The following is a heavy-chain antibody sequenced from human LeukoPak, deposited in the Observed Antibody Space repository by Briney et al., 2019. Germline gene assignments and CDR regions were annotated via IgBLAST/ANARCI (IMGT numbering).Heavy chain of an antibody. CDR2: IYPGDSDT. D-gene: IGHD3-3*01. Sequence: GESLKISCKGSGYSFSSYWIAWVRQMPGKGLEWMGIIYPGDSDTRYSPSFQGQVTISADKSISTAYLQWSSLKASDTAIYYCARRNGFGDYYFDYWGQGTLVTVSS. CDR3: ARRNGFGDYYFDY. CDR1: GYSFSSYW. J-gene: IGHJ4*02. V-gene: IGHV5-51*01.